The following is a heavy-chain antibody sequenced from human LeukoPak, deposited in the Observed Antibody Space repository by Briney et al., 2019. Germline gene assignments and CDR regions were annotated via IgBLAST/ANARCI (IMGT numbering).Heavy chain of an antibody. D-gene: IGHD3-3*01. J-gene: IGHJ4*02. CDR2: IYYSGST. Sequence: SETLSLTXTVSGGSISSSSYYWGWIRQPPGKGLEWIGSIYYSGSTYYNPSLKSRVTISVDTSKSQFSLKLSSVTAADTAVYYCARHYYDFWSGYHFDYWGQGTLVTVSS. CDR3: ARHYYDFWSGYHFDY. V-gene: IGHV4-39*01. CDR1: GGSISSSSYY.